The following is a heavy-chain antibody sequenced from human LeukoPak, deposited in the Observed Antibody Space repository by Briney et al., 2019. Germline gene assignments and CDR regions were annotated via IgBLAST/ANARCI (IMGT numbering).Heavy chain of an antibody. Sequence: KASETLSLTCTVSGGSISRSSYYWGWIRQPPGKGLEWIGSIYYSGSTYYNPSLKSRVTISVDTSKNQFSLNLYSVTAADTAVYYCVRGLRWSDSWGQGTLVTVSS. J-gene: IGHJ5*02. CDR1: GGSISRSSYY. CDR2: IYYSGST. CDR3: VRGLRWSDS. D-gene: IGHD4-23*01. V-gene: IGHV4-39*01.